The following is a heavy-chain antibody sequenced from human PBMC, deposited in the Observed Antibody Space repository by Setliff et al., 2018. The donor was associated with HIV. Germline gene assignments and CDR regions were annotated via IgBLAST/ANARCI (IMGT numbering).Heavy chain of an antibody. V-gene: IGHV4-59*11. J-gene: IGHJ3*02. D-gene: IGHD3-9*01. CDR2: IHYSGIT. CDR1: RDSINGHW. CDR3: ARYKCINFACVGVDI. Sequence: SETLSLTCTVSRDSINGHWWSWIRQPPGKGLEWTGSIHYSGITHYNPSLKSRLTMSVDKSKNQVSLKLTSVTAADTAVYYCARYKCINFACVGVDIWGQGTVVTVAS.